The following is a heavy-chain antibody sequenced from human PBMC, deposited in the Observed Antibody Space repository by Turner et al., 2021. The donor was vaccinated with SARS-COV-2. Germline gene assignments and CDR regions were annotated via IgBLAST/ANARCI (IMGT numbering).Heavy chain of an antibody. CDR3: ARTDGYNYDY. V-gene: IGHV4-59*01. Sequence: QVQLPESGPGLVKPSETLSLTCTVSGGSISSYYWSWIRQPPGKGLEWIGYIYYSGSTNYNPSLKSRVTISIDTSKNQFSLKLSSVTAADTAVYYCARTDGYNYDYWGQGTLVTVSS. CDR2: IYYSGST. J-gene: IGHJ4*02. CDR1: GGSISSYY. D-gene: IGHD5-12*01.